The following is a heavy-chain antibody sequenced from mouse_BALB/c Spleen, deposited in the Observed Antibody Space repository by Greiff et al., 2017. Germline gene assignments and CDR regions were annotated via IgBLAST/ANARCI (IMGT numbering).Heavy chain of an antibody. Sequence: VQLQQSGAELAKPGASVKMSCKASGYTFTSYWMHWVKQRPGQGLEWIGYINPSTGYTEYNQKFKDKATLTADKSSSTAYMQLSSLTSEDSAVYYCARWVYDGYPPFDYWGQGTTLTVSS. J-gene: IGHJ2*01. D-gene: IGHD2-3*01. CDR1: GYTFTSYW. CDR2: INPSTGYT. V-gene: IGHV1-7*01. CDR3: ARWVYDGYPPFDY.